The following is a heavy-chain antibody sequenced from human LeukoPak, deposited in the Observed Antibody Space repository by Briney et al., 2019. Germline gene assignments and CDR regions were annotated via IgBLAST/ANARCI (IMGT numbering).Heavy chain of an antibody. CDR3: ARDRGGYFFDD. V-gene: IGHV4-39*07. CDR2: INYSRSP. J-gene: IGHJ4*02. D-gene: IGHD5-18*01. CDR1: RGSISSSSYF. Sequence: PSETLSLTCTVSRGSISSSSYFWGWIRQPPGKGLEWIGTINYSRSPYYNPSLRSRVTISLDTSKNQFSLKLSSVTAADTAVYYCARDRGGYFFDDWGQGTLVTVSS.